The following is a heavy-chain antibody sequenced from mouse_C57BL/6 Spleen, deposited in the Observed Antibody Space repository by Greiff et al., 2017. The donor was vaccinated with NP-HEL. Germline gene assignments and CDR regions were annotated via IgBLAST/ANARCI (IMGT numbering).Heavy chain of an antibody. CDR1: GYTFTDYN. V-gene: IGHV1-18*01. J-gene: IGHJ3*01. CDR3: ARSGYGSSYELFAY. Sequence: EVKLQESGPELVKPGASVKIPCKASGYTFTDYNMDWVKQSHGKSLEWIGDINPNNGGTIYNQKFKGKATLTVDKSSSTAYMELRSLTSEDTAVYYCARSGYGSSYELFAYWGQGTLVTVSA. CDR2: INPNNGGT. D-gene: IGHD1-1*01.